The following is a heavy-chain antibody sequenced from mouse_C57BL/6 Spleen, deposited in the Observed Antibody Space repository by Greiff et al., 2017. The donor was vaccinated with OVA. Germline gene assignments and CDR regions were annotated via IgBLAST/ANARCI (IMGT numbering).Heavy chain of an antibody. J-gene: IGHJ4*01. Sequence: VQLQQSGPELVKPGASVKISCKASGYSSTDYNMNWVKQSNGKSLEWIGVINPNYGTTSYNQKFKGKATLTVDQSSSTAYMQLNSLTSVDSAVYYCARSGYYSNPRDYAMDYWGQGTSVTVSS. CDR2: INPNYGTT. D-gene: IGHD2-5*01. CDR3: ARSGYYSNPRDYAMDY. V-gene: IGHV1-39*01. CDR1: GYSSTDYN.